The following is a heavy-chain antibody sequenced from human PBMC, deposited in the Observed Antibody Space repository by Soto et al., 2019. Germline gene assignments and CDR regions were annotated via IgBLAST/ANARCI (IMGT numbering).Heavy chain of an antibody. Sequence: SETLSLPCAVYGGSFSGYYWSWIRQPPGKGLEWIGEINHSGSTNYNPSLKSRVPISVDTSKNQFSLKLSSVTAADTAVYYCARGLEDYDFWSGYYRYGYYFDYWGQGTLVTVSS. D-gene: IGHD3-3*01. CDR2: INHSGST. CDR1: GGSFSGYY. J-gene: IGHJ4*02. V-gene: IGHV4-34*01. CDR3: ARGLEDYDFWSGYYRYGYYFDY.